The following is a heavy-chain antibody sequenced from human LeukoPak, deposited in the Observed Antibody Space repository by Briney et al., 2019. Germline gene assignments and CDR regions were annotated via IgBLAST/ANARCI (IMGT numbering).Heavy chain of an antibody. J-gene: IGHJ4*02. CDR2: IYSGGST. D-gene: IGHD6-13*01. V-gene: IGHV3-66*01. CDR1: GFTVSSNY. CDR3: AREYRDTAAGPY. Sequence: GGSLRLSCAASGFTVSSNYMSWVRQAPGKGLEWVSVIYSGGSTYYADSVKGRFTISRDNSKNTLYLQMNSLRAEDTAVYYCAREYRDTAAGPYWGQGTLVTVSS.